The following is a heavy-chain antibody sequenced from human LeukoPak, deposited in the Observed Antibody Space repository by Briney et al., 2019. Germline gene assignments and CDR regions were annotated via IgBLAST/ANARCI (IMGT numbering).Heavy chain of an antibody. Sequence: EASVKVSCKASGYTFTSYGISWVRQAPGQGLEWMGWISSYNGNTNYAQKLQGRVTMTTDTSTSTAYMELRSLRSDDTAVYYCARDYADIVVVPAAKYYYYYYMDVWGKGTTVTISS. CDR3: ARDYADIVVVPAAKYYYYYYMDV. D-gene: IGHD2-2*01. J-gene: IGHJ6*03. V-gene: IGHV1-18*01. CDR2: ISSYNGNT. CDR1: GYTFTSYG.